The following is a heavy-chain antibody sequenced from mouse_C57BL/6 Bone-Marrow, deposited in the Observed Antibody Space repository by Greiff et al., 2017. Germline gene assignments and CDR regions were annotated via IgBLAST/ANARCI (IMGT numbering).Heavy chain of an antibody. J-gene: IGHJ2*01. CDR1: GFTFSDYY. Sequence: EVKLMESGGGLVQPGGSLKLSCAASGFTFSDYYMYWVRQTPEKRLEWVAYISNGGGSTYYPDTVKGRFTSSRDTAKNTRYLQRSRLKSEDTAMYYCARRDYWDGCFDYWGQGTTLTVSS. V-gene: IGHV5-12*01. CDR2: ISNGGGST. CDR3: ARRDYWDGCFDY. D-gene: IGHD4-1*01.